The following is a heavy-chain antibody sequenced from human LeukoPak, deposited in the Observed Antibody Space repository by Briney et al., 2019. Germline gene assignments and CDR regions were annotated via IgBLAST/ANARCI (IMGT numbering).Heavy chain of an antibody. D-gene: IGHD4-23*01. J-gene: IGHJ4*02. CDR3: AGLGPEVYGGNRVFDY. CDR1: GGSISSYY. V-gene: IGHV4-59*08. Sequence: PSETLSLTCTVSGGSISSYYWSWIRQPPGKGLEWIGYIYYSGSTNYNPSLKSRVTISVDTSKNQFSLKLSSVTAADTAVYYCAGLGPEVYGGNRVFDYWGQGTLVAVSS. CDR2: IYYSGST.